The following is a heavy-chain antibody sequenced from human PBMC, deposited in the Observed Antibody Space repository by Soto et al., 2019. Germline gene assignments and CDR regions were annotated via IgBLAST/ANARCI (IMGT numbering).Heavy chain of an antibody. D-gene: IGHD3-3*01. J-gene: IGHJ4*02. CDR3: AKHQEGFLEGVGY. CDR1: GFIFSSYA. Sequence: GGSLRLSCAASGFIFSSYAMSWVRQAPGKGLEWVSAISGTGDYTYYADSVKGRFTISRNNSKNTLYLQMNSLRAEDTAVYYCAKHQEGFLEGVGYWGQGTLVTVSS. V-gene: IGHV3-23*01. CDR2: ISGTGDYT.